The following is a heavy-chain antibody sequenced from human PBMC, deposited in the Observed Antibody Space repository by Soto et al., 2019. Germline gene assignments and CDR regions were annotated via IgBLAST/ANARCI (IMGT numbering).Heavy chain of an antibody. V-gene: IGHV4-59*01. D-gene: IGHD6-19*01. CDR2: IYYSGST. CDR3: ARFSIAVAGTRYYYYYGMDV. J-gene: IGHJ6*02. Sequence: SETLSLTCPVSGGSISSYYWSWIRQPPGKGLEWIGYIYYSGSTNYHPSLKSRVTISVDTSKNQFSLKLSSVTAADTAVYYCARFSIAVAGTRYYYYYGMDVRGQGTTVT. CDR1: GGSISSYY.